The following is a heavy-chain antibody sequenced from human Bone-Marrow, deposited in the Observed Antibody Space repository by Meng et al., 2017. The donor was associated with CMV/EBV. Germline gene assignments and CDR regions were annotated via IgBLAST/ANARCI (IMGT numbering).Heavy chain of an antibody. CDR2: IIPILGIA. Sequence: QVRVVQSGAEVKKAGSSVKVSCKASGGTFSSYTISWVRQAPGQGLEWMGRIIPILGIANYAQKFQGRVTITADKSTSTAYMELSSLRSEDTAVYYCAREDSSGYSYYFDYWGQGTLVTVSS. CDR3: AREDSSGYSYYFDY. V-gene: IGHV1-69*08. CDR1: GGTFSSYT. D-gene: IGHD3-22*01. J-gene: IGHJ4*02.